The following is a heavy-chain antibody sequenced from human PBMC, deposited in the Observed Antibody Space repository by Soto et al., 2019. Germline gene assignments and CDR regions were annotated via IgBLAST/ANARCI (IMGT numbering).Heavy chain of an antibody. CDR2: IYYSGST. Sequence: PSETLSLTCTVSCGSISSYYWSWIRQPPGKGLEWIGYIYYSGSTNYNPSLKSRVTISVDTSKNQFSLKLSSVTAADTAVYYCARMTYSSYWNWFDPWGQGTLVTVS. CDR1: CGSISSYY. J-gene: IGHJ5*02. CDR3: ARMTYSSYWNWFDP. V-gene: IGHV4-59*01. D-gene: IGHD4-4*01.